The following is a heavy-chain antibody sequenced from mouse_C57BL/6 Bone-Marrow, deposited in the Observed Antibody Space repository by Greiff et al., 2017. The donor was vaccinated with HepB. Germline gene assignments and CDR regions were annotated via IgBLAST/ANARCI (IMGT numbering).Heavy chain of an antibody. V-gene: IGHV1-55*01. CDR1: GYTFTSYW. CDR2: IYPGSGSI. D-gene: IGHD2-2*01. CDR3: ARGWLRRRTWFAY. J-gene: IGHJ3*01. Sequence: QVQLQQPGAELVKPGASVKMSCKASGYTFTSYWITWVKQRPGQGLEWIGDIYPGSGSINYNEKFKSKATLTVDTSSSTAYMHLSSLTSEDSAVYYCARGWLRRRTWFAYWGQGTLVTVSA.